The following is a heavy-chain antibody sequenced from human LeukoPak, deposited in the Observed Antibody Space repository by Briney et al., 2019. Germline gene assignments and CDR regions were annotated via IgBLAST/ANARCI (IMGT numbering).Heavy chain of an antibody. CDR1: GGSISSYY. D-gene: IGHD1/OR15-1a*01. V-gene: IGHV4-59*01. CDR2: IYYSGST. J-gene: IGHJ5*02. CDR3: ARVPANINWFDP. Sequence: SETLSLTCTVSGGSISSYYWSWIRQPPGKGLEWIGYIYYSGSTNYNPSLKSRVTISVDTSKNQFSLKLSSVTAADTAVHYCARVPANINWFDPWGQGTLVTVSS.